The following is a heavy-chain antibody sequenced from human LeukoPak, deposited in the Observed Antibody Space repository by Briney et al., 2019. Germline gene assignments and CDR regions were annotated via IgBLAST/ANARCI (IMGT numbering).Heavy chain of an antibody. CDR2: IWYDGSNK. CDR1: GFTFSSYG. Sequence: GRSLRLSCAASGFTFSSYGMHWVRQAPGKGLEWVAVIWYDGSNKYYADSVKGRFTISRDNSKNTLYLQMNSLRAEDTAVYYCARWGLAYTIDYWGQGTLVTVSS. V-gene: IGHV3-33*01. CDR3: ARWGLAYTIDY. J-gene: IGHJ4*02. D-gene: IGHD2-21*01.